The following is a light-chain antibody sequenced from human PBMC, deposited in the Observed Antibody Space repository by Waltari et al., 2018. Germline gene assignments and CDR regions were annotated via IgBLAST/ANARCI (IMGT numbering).Light chain of an antibody. CDR3: CSYAGAV. CDR2: EGS. J-gene: IGLJ3*02. CDR1: SSGVGSYNL. V-gene: IGLV2-23*01. Sequence: QSALTQPASVSGSPGQSITISCTGTSSGVGSYNLVSWYQQHPGKAPKLMIYEGSKRPSGVSNRFSGSKSGNTASLTISWLQAEDEADYYCCSYAGAVFGGGTKLTIL.